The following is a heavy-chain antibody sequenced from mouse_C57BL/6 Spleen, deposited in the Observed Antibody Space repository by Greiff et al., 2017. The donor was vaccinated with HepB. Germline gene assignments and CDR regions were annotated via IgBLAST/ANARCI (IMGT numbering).Heavy chain of an antibody. D-gene: IGHD1-1*01. CDR1: GYTFTSYW. CDR3: ARLRDRYFDV. J-gene: IGHJ1*03. CDR2: IDPSDSYT. Sequence: QVQLQQPGAELVMPGASVKLSCKASGYTFTSYWMHWVKQRPGQGLEWIGEIDPSDSYTNYNQKFKGKSTLTVDKSSSTAYMQLSSLTSEDSAVYYCARLRDRYFDVWGTGTTVTVSS. V-gene: IGHV1-69*01.